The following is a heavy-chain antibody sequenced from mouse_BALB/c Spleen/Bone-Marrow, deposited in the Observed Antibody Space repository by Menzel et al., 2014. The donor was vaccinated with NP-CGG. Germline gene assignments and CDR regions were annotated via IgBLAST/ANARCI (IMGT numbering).Heavy chain of an antibody. D-gene: IGHD2-1*01. CDR2: INPYNDGT. J-gene: IGHJ3*01. CDR1: GYTFTSYV. V-gene: IGHV1-14*01. CDR3: ARGNYYVFAY. Sequence: EVKLMEVGLGLVKPGASVKISCKASGYTFTSYVMHWVKQKPGQGLEWIGYINPYNDGTKYNEKFKGKATLTSDKSSSTAYMELSSLTSEDSAVYYCARGNYYVFAYWGQGTLVTVSA.